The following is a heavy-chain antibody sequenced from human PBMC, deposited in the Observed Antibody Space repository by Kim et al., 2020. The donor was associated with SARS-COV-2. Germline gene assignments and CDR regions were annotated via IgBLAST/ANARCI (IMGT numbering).Heavy chain of an antibody. CDR1: GFTVSSNY. J-gene: IGHJ3*01. CDR3: ARAVTYGSGSPGA. CDR2: IYSGGST. D-gene: IGHD3-10*01. Sequence: GGSLRLSCAASGFTVSSNYMSWVRQAPGKGLEWVSVIYSGGSTYYADSVKGRFTISRDNSKNTLYLQMNSLRAEDTAVYYCARAVTYGSGSPGAWGQGTMVTVSS. V-gene: IGHV3-66*02.